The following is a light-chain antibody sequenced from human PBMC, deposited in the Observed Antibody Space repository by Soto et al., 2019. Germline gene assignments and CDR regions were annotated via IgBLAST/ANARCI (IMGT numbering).Light chain of an antibody. Sequence: QSVLTQPPSVSGAPGQKVIISCTGSSSNIWAGYDVHWYQQLPGTAPKLLIYGNSNRPSGVPDRLSGSKSGTSASLAITGLQVEDEADYYCQSYDSSLSAAVFGGGTKLTVL. CDR1: SSNIWAGYD. CDR3: QSYDSSLSAAV. J-gene: IGLJ2*01. V-gene: IGLV1-40*01. CDR2: GNS.